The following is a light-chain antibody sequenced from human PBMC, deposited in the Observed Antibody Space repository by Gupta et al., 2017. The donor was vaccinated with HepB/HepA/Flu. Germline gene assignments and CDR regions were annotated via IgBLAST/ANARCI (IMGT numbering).Light chain of an antibody. J-gene: IGKJ4*01. CDR2: DAS. V-gene: IGKV3-11*01. Sequence: ELLFTQSPATLSLSPGERATLPCTASQSLSNHLAWHQQKPGQAPRLLIYDASTRSTGIPARLSGSGAGTAFTLTMSSIEPEDFAVYYCQQCSDWPLTFGGGTKVEIK. CDR1: QSLSNH. CDR3: QQCSDWPLT.